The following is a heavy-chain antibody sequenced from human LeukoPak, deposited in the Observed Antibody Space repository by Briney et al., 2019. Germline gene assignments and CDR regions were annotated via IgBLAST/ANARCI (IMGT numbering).Heavy chain of an antibody. D-gene: IGHD6-13*01. Sequence: GESLKISCKGSGYSFTSHWIGWVRPMPEKGLEWMGIIHPGDYDTRYSPSFQGQVTISADRSITTAYLQWSSLKASDTAIYYCARHESTLSSSFNFWGQGTLVTVSS. CDR1: GYSFTSHW. CDR3: ARHESTLSSSFNF. CDR2: IHPGDYDT. V-gene: IGHV5-51*01. J-gene: IGHJ4*02.